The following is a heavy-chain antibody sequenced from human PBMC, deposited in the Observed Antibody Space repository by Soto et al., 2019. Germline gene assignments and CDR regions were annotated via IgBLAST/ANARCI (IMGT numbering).Heavy chain of an antibody. J-gene: IGHJ6*02. CDR1: GYTFTTHA. V-gene: IGHV1-3*01. CDR2: INGGTGQT. Sequence: ASVKVSCKASGYTFTTHAMHWVRQAPGQSLEWMGWINGGTGQTKHSQRFQGRVNITRDTSASTAYMELSSMRSEDTAVYYCARGKGMEENYYYYGLDIWGQGTTVTVSS. D-gene: IGHD1-1*01. CDR3: ARGKGMEENYYYYGLDI.